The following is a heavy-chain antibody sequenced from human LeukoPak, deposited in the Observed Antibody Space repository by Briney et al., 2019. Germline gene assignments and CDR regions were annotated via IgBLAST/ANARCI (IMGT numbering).Heavy chain of an antibody. D-gene: IGHD1-1*01. CDR3: ARGTVFSGAFDI. CDR1: GYSISSGYY. CDR2: IYHSGST. J-gene: IGHJ3*02. Sequence: PSETLSLTCTVSGYSISSGYYWGWIRQPPGKGLEWIGSIYHSGSTYYNPSLKSRVTIPVDTSKNQFSLKLSSVTAADTAVYYCARGTVFSGAFDIWGQGTMVTVSS. V-gene: IGHV4-38-2*02.